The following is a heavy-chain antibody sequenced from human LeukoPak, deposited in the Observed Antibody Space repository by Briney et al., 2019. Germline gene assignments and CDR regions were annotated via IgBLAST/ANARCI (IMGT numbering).Heavy chain of an antibody. CDR1: GFTFSSYG. J-gene: IGHJ6*02. Sequence: GGSLRLSCAASGFTFSSYGRHWVRQAPGKVREGVAGISYDGSNKYYADSVKGRFTISRDNSKNTLYLKMNSLSAEDTAVYYCAKDYDFWTHYGMAVWGQGTTVTVSS. CDR2: ISYDGSNK. D-gene: IGHD3-3*01. CDR3: AKDYDFWTHYGMAV. V-gene: IGHV3-30*18.